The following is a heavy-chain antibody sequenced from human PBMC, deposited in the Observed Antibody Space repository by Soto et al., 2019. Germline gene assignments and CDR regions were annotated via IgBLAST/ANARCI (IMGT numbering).Heavy chain of an antibody. J-gene: IGHJ4*02. CDR3: ARGAAIAAAGKFYADFDY. D-gene: IGHD6-13*01. CDR1: GFTFSSYE. CDR2: ISSSGSTI. Sequence: GGSLRLSCAASGFTFSSYEMNWVRQAPGKGLEWVSYISSSGSTIYYADSVKGRFTISRDNAKNSLYLQMNSLRAEDTAVYYCARGAAIAAAGKFYADFDYWGQGTQVTVSS. V-gene: IGHV3-48*03.